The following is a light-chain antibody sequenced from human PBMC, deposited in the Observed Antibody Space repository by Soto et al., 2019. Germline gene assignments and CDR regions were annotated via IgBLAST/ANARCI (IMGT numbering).Light chain of an antibody. V-gene: IGLV1-47*01. CDR1: SSSIGSNY. CDR2: RDS. CDR3: AAWDDSLRGWV. Sequence: QSVLTQPPSASGTPGQRVTISCSESSSSIGSNYIYWYQQLPGTAPKLLIYRDSQRPSGVPDRFSGSKSGTSASLAISGLRSDDEADYYCAAWDDSLRGWVFGGGTKRTVL. J-gene: IGLJ3*02.